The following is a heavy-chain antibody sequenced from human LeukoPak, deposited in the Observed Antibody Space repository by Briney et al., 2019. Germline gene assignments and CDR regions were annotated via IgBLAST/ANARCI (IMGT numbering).Heavy chain of an antibody. V-gene: IGHV1-69*05. J-gene: IGHJ5*02. Sequence: SVKVSCKASGGTFSSYAISWVRQAPGQGLEWMGGIIPIFGTANYAQTFQVRVTITTDDSTSTAYMELSSLRSEDRAVYCCARAQGSSSWYWFDPWGQGTLVTVSS. D-gene: IGHD6-13*01. CDR3: ARAQGSSSWYWFDP. CDR2: IIPIFGTA. CDR1: GGTFSSYA.